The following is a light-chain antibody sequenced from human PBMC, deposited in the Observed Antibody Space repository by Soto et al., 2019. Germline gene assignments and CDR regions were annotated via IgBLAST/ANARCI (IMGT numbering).Light chain of an antibody. Sequence: QSVLNQPASVSGSPGQSITISCTGTNSDVGGYNYVSWYQQHPGKAPKLMIYDVYNRPSGISVRFSGSKSGNTASLTISGLQAEDEGDYYCSSYTGSSTRLYVFGTGTKVTVL. CDR1: NSDVGGYNY. V-gene: IGLV2-14*03. CDR3: SSYTGSSTRLYV. CDR2: DVY. J-gene: IGLJ1*01.